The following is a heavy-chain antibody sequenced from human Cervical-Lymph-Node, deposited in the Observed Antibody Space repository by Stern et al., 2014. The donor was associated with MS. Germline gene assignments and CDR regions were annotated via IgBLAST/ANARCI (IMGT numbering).Heavy chain of an antibody. Sequence: QVQLVESGPEVKKPGASLRVSCKASGYTFTSHYMHWARQAPGQGLEWMGLINPSTGSSTYAQRFQGRVALTRDTSSTTVYLELSSLTSDDTALYFCARDVARKYYFDFWGQGTLITVSS. J-gene: IGHJ4*02. D-gene: IGHD2-21*01. CDR2: INPSTGSS. V-gene: IGHV1-46*01. CDR3: ARDVARKYYFDF. CDR1: GYTFTSHY.